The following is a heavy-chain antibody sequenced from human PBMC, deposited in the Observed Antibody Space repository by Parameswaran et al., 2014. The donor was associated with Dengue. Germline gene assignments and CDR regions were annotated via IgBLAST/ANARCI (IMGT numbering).Heavy chain of an antibody. V-gene: IGHV4-59*01. CDR2: IYYSGST. D-gene: IGHD6-13*01. Sequence: RWIRQPPGKGLEWIGYIYYSGSTNYNPSLKSRVTISVDTSKNQFSLKLSSVTAADTAVYYCARGYPDSSWFDYWGQGTLVTVSS. J-gene: IGHJ4*02. CDR3: ARGYPDSSWFDY.